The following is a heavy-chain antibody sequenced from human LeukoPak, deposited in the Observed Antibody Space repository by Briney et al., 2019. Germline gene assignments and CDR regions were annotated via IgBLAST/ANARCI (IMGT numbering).Heavy chain of an antibody. J-gene: IGHJ4*02. Sequence: GGSLRLSCATSGFTFDSYWMSWVRQAPGKGLEWVANIKEDGSEKYYVDSVKGRFTISRDNAKNSVYLQMNSLRAEDAAVYYCARDSSSYYFDYWGQGTLVTVSS. D-gene: IGHD6-6*01. CDR3: ARDSSSYYFDY. CDR1: GFTFDSYW. CDR2: IKEDGSEK. V-gene: IGHV3-7*05.